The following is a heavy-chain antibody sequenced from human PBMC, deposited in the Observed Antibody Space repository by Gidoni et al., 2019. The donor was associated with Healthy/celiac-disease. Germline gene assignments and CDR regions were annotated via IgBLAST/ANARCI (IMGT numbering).Heavy chain of an antibody. Sequence: QVQLQQWGAGLLKPSETLSLTCAVYGGSFSGYYWSWIRQPPGKGLEWIGEINHSGSTNYNPSLKSRVTISVDTSKNQFSLKLSSVTAADTAVYYCARVGYDFWSGYFYGMDVWGQGTTVTVSS. CDR2: INHSGST. D-gene: IGHD3-3*01. J-gene: IGHJ6*02. V-gene: IGHV4-34*01. CDR1: GGSFSGYY. CDR3: ARVGYDFWSGYFYGMDV.